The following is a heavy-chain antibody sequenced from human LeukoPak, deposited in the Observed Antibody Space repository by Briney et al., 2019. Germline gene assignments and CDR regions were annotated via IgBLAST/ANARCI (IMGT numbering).Heavy chain of an antibody. CDR2: ISGSGGST. J-gene: IGHJ4*02. Sequence: QSGGSLRLSCAASGFTFSSYAMSWVRQAPGKGLEWVSAISGSGGSTYYADSVKGRFTISRDNSKNTLYLQMNSLRAEDTAVYYCAKEQSAMIVVVITFDYWGQGTLVTVSS. CDR1: GFTFSSYA. V-gene: IGHV3-23*01. CDR3: AKEQSAMIVVVITFDY. D-gene: IGHD3-22*01.